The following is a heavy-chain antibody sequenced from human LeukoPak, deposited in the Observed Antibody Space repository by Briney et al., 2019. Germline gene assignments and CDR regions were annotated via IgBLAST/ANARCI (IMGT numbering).Heavy chain of an antibody. CDR1: GFTFSDYY. J-gene: IGHJ4*02. V-gene: IGHV3-11*01. CDR2: ISSSGSTI. Sequence: GGSLRLSCAASGFTFSDYYMSWIRQAPGKGLEWISYISSSGSTIYYADSVKGRFTISRDNAKNSLYLQMNSLRAEDTVVYYCARDRPGVALAGVFDYWGQGTLVTVSS. CDR3: ARDRPGVALAGVFDY. D-gene: IGHD6-19*01.